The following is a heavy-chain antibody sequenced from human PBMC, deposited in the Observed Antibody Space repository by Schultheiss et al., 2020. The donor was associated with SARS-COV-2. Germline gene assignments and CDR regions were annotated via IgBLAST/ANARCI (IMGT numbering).Heavy chain of an antibody. V-gene: IGHV4-31*03. J-gene: IGHJ5*02. Sequence: SQTLSLTCTVSGGSISGGGYYWSWIRQHPGKGLEWIGEINHSGSTNYNPSLGSRVTMSVDTSKNQFSLTVRSVTAADTAVYYCAREGGDWTGKWFDPWGQGTLVTVSS. CDR2: INHSGST. CDR1: GGSISGGGYY. CDR3: AREGGDWTGKWFDP. D-gene: IGHD3/OR15-3a*01.